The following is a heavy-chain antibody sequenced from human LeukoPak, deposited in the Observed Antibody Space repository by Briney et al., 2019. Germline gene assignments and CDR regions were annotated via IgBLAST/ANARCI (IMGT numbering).Heavy chain of an antibody. Sequence: SETLSLTCTVSGGSISSSSYYWGWIRQPPGKGLEWIGSIYYSGSTYYNPSLKSRVTMSVDTSKNQFSLKLSSVTAADTAVYYCARDYSNYYFDYWGQGTPVTVSS. CDR3: ARDYSNYYFDY. CDR1: GGSISSSSYY. V-gene: IGHV4-39*07. D-gene: IGHD4-11*01. J-gene: IGHJ4*02. CDR2: IYYSGST.